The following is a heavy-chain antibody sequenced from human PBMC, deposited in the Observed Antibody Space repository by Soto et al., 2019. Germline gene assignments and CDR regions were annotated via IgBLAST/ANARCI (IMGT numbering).Heavy chain of an antibody. CDR3: ARDFRRYNSYIMDV. D-gene: IGHD1-1*01. Sequence: QVHLVQSGAEVKKPGSSVKVSCKASGGTFSTYAISWVRQAPGQGLEWMGGIISLFGTTNHAQKSQGRVTITADEPTSTAYMELSSLRSEDTAVYYCARDFRRYNSYIMDVWGQGTTVTVSS. CDR1: GGTFSTYA. CDR2: IISLFGTT. J-gene: IGHJ6*02. V-gene: IGHV1-69*12.